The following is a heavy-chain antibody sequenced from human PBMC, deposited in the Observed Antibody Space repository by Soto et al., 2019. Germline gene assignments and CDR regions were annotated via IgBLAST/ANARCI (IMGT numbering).Heavy chain of an antibody. Sequence: SVKVSCKASGYTFFSAYDFNWVRQARGQRLEWIGWIVVGSGNTNYAQKFQERVTITRDMSTSTAYMELSSLRSEDTAVYYCAAEPIVATIRGFDIWGQGTMVTVSS. CDR1: GYTFFSAY. V-gene: IGHV1-58*01. J-gene: IGHJ3*02. CDR2: IVVGSGNT. CDR3: AAEPIVATIRGFDI. D-gene: IGHD5-12*01.